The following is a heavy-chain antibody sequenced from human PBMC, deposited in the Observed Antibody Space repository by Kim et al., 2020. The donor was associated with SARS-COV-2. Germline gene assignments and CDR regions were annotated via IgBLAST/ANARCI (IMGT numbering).Heavy chain of an antibody. V-gene: IGHV2-5*01. CDR3: ARQAAVISYYGMDV. D-gene: IGHD2-15*01. Sequence: SPSLKSRLTITKDTSKNQVVLTMTNMDPVDTATYYCARQAAVISYYGMDVWGQGTTVTVSS. J-gene: IGHJ6*02.